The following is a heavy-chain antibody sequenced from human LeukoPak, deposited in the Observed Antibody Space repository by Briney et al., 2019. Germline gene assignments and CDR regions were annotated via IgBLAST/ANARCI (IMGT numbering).Heavy chain of an antibody. CDR2: ISDDGIKI. CDR3: TRAPYHGDYVSWA. V-gene: IGHV3-30*03. Sequence: GGSLRLSCAASGFRFSSYGMHWVRQAPGKGLEWVAVISDDGIKIYYGDSVKGRFTISRDNSKNTLNLQMDSLRADDTAVYYCTRAPYHGDYVSWAWGQGTLVTVSS. J-gene: IGHJ4*02. D-gene: IGHD4-17*01. CDR1: GFRFSSYG.